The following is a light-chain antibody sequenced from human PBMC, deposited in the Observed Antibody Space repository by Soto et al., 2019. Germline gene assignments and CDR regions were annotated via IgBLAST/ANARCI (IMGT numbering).Light chain of an antibody. CDR1: NNL. CDR2: EGT. CDR3: CAYVGARSYV. J-gene: IGLJ1*01. V-gene: IGLV2-23*01. Sequence: QSALTQPASVSGSPGQSITISCTGTNNLVSWYQQHPGKAPKVVVYEGTKRPSGVSNRFSGSNSGGTASLTISGLQAKDEASYFCCAYVGARSYVFGPGTNVTVL.